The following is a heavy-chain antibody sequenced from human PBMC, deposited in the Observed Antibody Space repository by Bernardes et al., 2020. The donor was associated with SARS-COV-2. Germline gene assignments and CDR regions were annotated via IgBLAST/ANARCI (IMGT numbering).Heavy chain of an antibody. CDR1: GYTFTSYA. Sequence: ASVKVSCKASGYTFTSYAMHWVRQAPGQRLEWMGWINAGNGNTKYSQKFQGRVTITRDTSASTAYMELSSLRSEDTAVYYCATHHPYGDYRPLDYWGQGTLVTVSS. V-gene: IGHV1-3*01. D-gene: IGHD4-17*01. CDR2: INAGNGNT. CDR3: ATHHPYGDYRPLDY. J-gene: IGHJ4*02.